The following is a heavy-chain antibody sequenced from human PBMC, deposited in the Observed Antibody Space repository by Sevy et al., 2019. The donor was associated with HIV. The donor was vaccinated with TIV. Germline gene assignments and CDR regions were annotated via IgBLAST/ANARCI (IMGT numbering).Heavy chain of an antibody. D-gene: IGHD6-13*01. J-gene: IGHJ4*02. CDR2: ISGSGGST. CDR1: GFTFSSYA. CDR3: ARTGRIAAAGLFDY. Sequence: GGALRLSCAASGFTFSSYAMSWVRQAPGKGLEWVSAISGSGGSTYYADSVKGRFTISRDNSKNTLYLQMKSLRAEDTAVYYCARTGRIAAAGLFDYWGQGTLVTVSS. V-gene: IGHV3-23*01.